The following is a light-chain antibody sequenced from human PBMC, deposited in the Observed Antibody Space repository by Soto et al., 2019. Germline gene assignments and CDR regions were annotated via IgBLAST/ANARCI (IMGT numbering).Light chain of an antibody. CDR3: QQYRT. V-gene: IGKV3-20*01. CDR2: GAS. J-gene: IGKJ1*01. CDR1: QSVSSTY. Sequence: EIVLTKSPDTLSLSPGERATLSCRASQSVSSTYLAWYQQKPGQAPRLLIYGASSRATGIPDRFSGSGSGTDFTLTISRLEPEDFAVYYCQQYRTFGQGTKVDNK.